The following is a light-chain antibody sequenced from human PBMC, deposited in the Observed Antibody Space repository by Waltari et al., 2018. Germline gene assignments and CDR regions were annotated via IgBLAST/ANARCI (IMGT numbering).Light chain of an antibody. CDR3: NSRDSSGNHWV. CDR1: SLRRYY. J-gene: IGLJ3*02. Sequence: SSELTQDPAVSVALGKTVRITCQGDSLRRYYASWYQQKPGQTPILVIYDKNNRPSGIPDRFSGSSSGNTASLTISGTQAEDEADYYCNSRDSSGNHWVFGGGTKLTVL. V-gene: IGLV3-19*01. CDR2: DKN.